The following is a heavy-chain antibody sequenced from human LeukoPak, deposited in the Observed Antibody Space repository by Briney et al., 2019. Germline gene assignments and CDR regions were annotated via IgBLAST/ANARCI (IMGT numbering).Heavy chain of an antibody. D-gene: IGHD3-16*01. CDR2: IYPGDSDT. Sequence: GESLKISCKASGYSFTTYWIGWVRQVPGKGLEWVGIIYPGDSDTRYSPSFRGQVIISADKSIRTAYLQWTSLKASDTAMYYCARHTGEGSHFQHWGQGSLVTVSS. CDR1: GYSFTTYW. J-gene: IGHJ1*01. V-gene: IGHV5-51*01. CDR3: ARHTGEGSHFQH.